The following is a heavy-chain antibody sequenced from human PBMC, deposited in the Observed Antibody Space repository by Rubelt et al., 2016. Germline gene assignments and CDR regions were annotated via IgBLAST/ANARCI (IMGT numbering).Heavy chain of an antibody. J-gene: IGHJ4*02. CDR3: ARFAIGGHSSGYLFDY. CDR2: INPNSGGQ. CDR1: GYTFTGYY. V-gene: IGHV1-2*02. D-gene: IGHD3-22*01. Sequence: QVQLVQPGAEVKKPGASVKVSCKASGYTFTGYYMHWVRKAPGQGLGGMAWINPNSGGQNYAQKCQGRVTMTRDTSISTAYMELSRLRSDDTAVYYCARFAIGGHSSGYLFDYWGQGTLVTVSS.